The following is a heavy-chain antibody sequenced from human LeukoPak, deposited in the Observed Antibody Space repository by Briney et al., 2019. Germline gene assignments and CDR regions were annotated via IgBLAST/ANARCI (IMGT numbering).Heavy chain of an antibody. V-gene: IGHV4-61*01. CDR1: GDSFSGSSHY. J-gene: IGHJ4*02. CDR3: ARARGRSHGRFYFDY. CDR2: IYYSGST. D-gene: IGHD1-26*01. Sequence: PSETVSLTCTVSGDSFSGSSHYWSWIRQPPGKGLEWIGYIYYSGSTNYNPSLKSRVTISVDTSKNQFSLKLSSVTAADTAVYYCARARGRSHGRFYFDYWGQRTLVTVSS.